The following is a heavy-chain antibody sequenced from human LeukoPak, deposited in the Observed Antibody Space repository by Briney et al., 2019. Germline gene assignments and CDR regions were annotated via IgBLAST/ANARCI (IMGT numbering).Heavy chain of an antibody. CDR2: ISPANSDT. CDR3: ARLNYGMDV. Sequence: GESLKISCKGSGFSFSNYWIAWVRQMPGKGLEWIGIISPANSDTRYSPSFQGLVIISADKSVNSAYLQWSSLKASDSAMYYCARLNYGMDVWGQGTTVTVSS. V-gene: IGHV5-51*01. CDR1: GFSFSNYW. J-gene: IGHJ6*02.